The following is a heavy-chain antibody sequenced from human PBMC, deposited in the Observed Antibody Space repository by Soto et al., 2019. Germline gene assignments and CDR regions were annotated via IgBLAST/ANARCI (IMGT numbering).Heavy chain of an antibody. Sequence: SVKVSCKASGGTFSSYAISWVRQAPGQGLEWMGGIIPIFGTANYAQKFQGRVTITADESTSTAYMELSSLRSEDTAVYYCARDGTILWFGEDNWFDPWGQGTLVTVSS. CDR2: IIPIFGTA. D-gene: IGHD3-10*01. CDR3: ARDGTILWFGEDNWFDP. J-gene: IGHJ5*02. V-gene: IGHV1-69*13. CDR1: GGTFSSYA.